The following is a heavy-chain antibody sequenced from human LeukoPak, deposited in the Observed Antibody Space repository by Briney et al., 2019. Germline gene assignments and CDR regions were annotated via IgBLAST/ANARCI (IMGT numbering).Heavy chain of an antibody. CDR3: ARGEDSSGYSYYFDY. J-gene: IGHJ4*02. D-gene: IGHD3-22*01. Sequence: ETLSLTCGVHGWAFRGYLWGWIRQPPGKGLGWVWGINHSGSTNYNPSLESRVTISVDTSKNQFSLKLSSVTAADTAVYYCARGEDSSGYSYYFDYWGQGTLVTVSS. V-gene: IGHV4-34*01. CDR1: GWAFRGYL. CDR2: INHSGST.